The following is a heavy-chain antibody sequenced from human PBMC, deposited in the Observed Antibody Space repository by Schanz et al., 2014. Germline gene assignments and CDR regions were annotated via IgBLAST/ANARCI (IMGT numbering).Heavy chain of an antibody. CDR3: ARSAGRDFWSGYYTRFDY. CDR1: GYIFINSG. V-gene: IGHV1-18*01. CDR2: ISAYNGNT. D-gene: IGHD3-3*01. J-gene: IGHJ4*02. Sequence: QIQLVQSGPEVKKPGATVKVSCKASGYIFINSGISWVRQAPGQGLEWMGWISAYNGNTKYPQKLQGRVTMTTDTSTSTFYMELRSLRSDVPAVYYCARSAGRDFWSGYYTRFDYWGQGTLVTVSS.